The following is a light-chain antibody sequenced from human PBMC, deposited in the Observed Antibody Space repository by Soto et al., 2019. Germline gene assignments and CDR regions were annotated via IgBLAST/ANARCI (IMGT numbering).Light chain of an antibody. Sequence: EIVMTQSPATLSVSPGERATLSCRASQSVTSNLAWHQQKPGQAPRLLIYGASTRATGIPARFSGSGSGTEFTLTISSLQSEDFGLYYCQQYNNWPPYTFGQGTKLEIK. J-gene: IGKJ2*01. V-gene: IGKV3-15*01. CDR2: GAS. CDR3: QQYNNWPPYT. CDR1: QSVTSN.